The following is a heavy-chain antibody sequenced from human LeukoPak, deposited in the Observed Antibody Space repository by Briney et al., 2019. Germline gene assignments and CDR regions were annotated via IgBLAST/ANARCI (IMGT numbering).Heavy chain of an antibody. J-gene: IGHJ4*02. CDR2: INHSGST. Sequence: SETLSLTCAVYGGSFSGYYWSWIRQPPGKGLEWIGEINHSGSTNYNPSLKSRVTISVDTSKNQFSLKLSSVTAADTAVYYCARGQIGGVVLLCDYWGQGTLVTVSS. CDR3: ARGQIGGVVLLCDY. V-gene: IGHV4-34*01. CDR1: GGSFSGYY. D-gene: IGHD3-10*01.